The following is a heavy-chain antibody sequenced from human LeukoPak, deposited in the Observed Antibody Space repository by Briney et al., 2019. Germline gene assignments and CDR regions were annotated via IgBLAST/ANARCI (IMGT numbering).Heavy chain of an antibody. CDR3: AAFSKGF. Sequence: GGSLRLSCAASGIAFSDVWTTWVRQAPGKGLEWVGRIKSEADGGTTDYAAPVKGRFSISGDDSKNTVYLQMDSLEAEDTAVYYCAAFSKGFWGQGTLVTVSS. CDR1: GIAFSDVW. V-gene: IGHV3-15*01. CDR2: IKSEADGGTT. J-gene: IGHJ4*02.